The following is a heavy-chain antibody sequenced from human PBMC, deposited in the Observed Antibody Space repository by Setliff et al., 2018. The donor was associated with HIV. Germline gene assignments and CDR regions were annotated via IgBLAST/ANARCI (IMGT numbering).Heavy chain of an antibody. D-gene: IGHD6-13*01. CDR3: VKEYHTTATDTRVANYFDY. J-gene: IGHJ4*02. Sequence: ASVKVSCKASGYTFTSCFMHWVRQAPGQGLEYMGITNPSDGTTDYTQKFQDRVTMTSDTSTSTVCMELRSLRSEDTAIYYCVKEYHTTATDTRVANYFDYWGQGTLVTVSS. CDR1: GYTFTSCF. V-gene: IGHV1-46*01. CDR2: TNPSDGTT.